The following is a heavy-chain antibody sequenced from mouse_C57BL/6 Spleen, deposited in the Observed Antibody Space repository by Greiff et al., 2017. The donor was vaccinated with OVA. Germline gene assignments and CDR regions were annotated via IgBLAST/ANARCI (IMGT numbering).Heavy chain of an antibody. CDR1: GFSFNTYA. D-gene: IGHD1-1*01. J-gene: IGHJ2*01. Sequence: EVQVVESGGGLVQPKGSLKLSCAASGFSFNTYAMNWVRQAPGKGLEWVARIRSKSNNYATYYADSVKDRFTISRDDSESMLYLQMNNLKTEDTAMYYCVRDYGSSYGASYYFDYWGQGTTLTVSS. V-gene: IGHV10-1*01. CDR2: IRSKSNNYAT. CDR3: VRDYGSSYGASYYFDY.